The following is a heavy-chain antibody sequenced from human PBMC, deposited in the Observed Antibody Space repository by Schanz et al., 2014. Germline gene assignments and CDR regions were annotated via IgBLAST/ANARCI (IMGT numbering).Heavy chain of an antibody. D-gene: IGHD2-21*01. CDR3: ASPYRYCGGDCYIN. V-gene: IGHV3-21*01. CDR1: GFTFSSYS. J-gene: IGHJ4*02. Sequence: VQLVESGGGVVQPGGSLRLSCAASGFTFSSYSMNWVRQAPGKGLEWVSSVSHGGTYIYYADSVRGRFTISRDNAKNSLFLQMHSLRADDTAVYYCASPYRYCGGDCYINWGQGTLVTVSS. CDR2: VSHGGTYI.